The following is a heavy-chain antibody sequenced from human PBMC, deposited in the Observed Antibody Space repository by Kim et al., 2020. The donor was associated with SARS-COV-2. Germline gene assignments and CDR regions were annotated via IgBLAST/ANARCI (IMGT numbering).Heavy chain of an antibody. V-gene: IGHV3-15*01. Sequence: GGSLRLSCSASVFMFSNAWVNCGRQARGKWQEWVGRIKRITNGGTTYYAAPVKGRFTISRDDSKNTLYLQMNSLKTEDTAVYYCTRDLDFQHWGQGTLVTVSS. CDR1: VFMFSNAW. CDR2: IKRITNGGTT. J-gene: IGHJ1*01. CDR3: TRDLDFQH.